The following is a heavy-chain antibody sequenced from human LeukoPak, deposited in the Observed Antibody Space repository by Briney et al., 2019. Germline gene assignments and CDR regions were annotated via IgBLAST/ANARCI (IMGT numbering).Heavy chain of an antibody. V-gene: IGHV3-21*01. Sequence: GGSLRLSCDASGFSFSNYSLTWVRQAPGEGREWVSTISGSSDYIYYADSLKGRFTISRDNAKNSLFLQMNSLRAEDTAVYYCARDTLRYDHIWGTYRCAGTCDIWGQGTMVTVS. CDR2: ISGSSDYI. CDR3: ARDTLRYDHIWGTYRCAGTCDI. CDR1: GFSFSNYS. J-gene: IGHJ3*02. D-gene: IGHD3-16*02.